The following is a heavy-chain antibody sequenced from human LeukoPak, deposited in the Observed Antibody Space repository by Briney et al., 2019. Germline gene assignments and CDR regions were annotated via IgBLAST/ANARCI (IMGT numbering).Heavy chain of an antibody. J-gene: IGHJ4*02. CDR3: ARDLDQYSGRFGGFGHDF. CDR1: GYTFTNYG. V-gene: IGHV1-18*01. Sequence: ASVKVSCKASGYTFTNYGINWVRQAPGQGLEWMGWISAYNGNTNYAQKLQGRVTMTTDTSTSTAYMELRSLRSDDTAVYYCARDLDQYSGRFGGFGHDFWGQGTLVTVAS. D-gene: IGHD1-26*01. CDR2: ISAYNGNT.